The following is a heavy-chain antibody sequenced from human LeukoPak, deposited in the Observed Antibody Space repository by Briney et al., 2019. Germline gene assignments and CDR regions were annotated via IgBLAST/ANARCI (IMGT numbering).Heavy chain of an antibody. CDR2: ISTSGNT. CDR1: GGSINVYY. CDR3: ARDRYYYDSSGYVHFDY. V-gene: IGHV4-4*07. J-gene: IGHJ4*02. Sequence: KSSETLSLTCTVSGGSINVYYWSWIRQPAGKGLQWIGRISTSGNTDYNPSLKSRVTISVDTSKNQFSLKLSSVTAADTAVYYCARDRYYYDSSGYVHFDYWGQGTLVTVSS. D-gene: IGHD3-22*01.